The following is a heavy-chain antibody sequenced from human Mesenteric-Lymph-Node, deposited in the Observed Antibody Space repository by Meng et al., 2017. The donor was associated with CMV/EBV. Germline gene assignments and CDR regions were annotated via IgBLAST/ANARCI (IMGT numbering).Heavy chain of an antibody. D-gene: IGHD7-27*01. CDR1: GGAVSSYP. J-gene: IGHJ4*02. CDR3: ARMGGVTNWGFVY. CDR2: ITPFFGTA. Sequence: RASGGAVSSYPFSWVRQAPGQGLGWLGEITPFFGTANYAQKLQGRVTFMTDESTTTVDMELSSLRSEDTAVYYCARMGGVTNWGFVYWGQGTLVTVSS. V-gene: IGHV1-69*05.